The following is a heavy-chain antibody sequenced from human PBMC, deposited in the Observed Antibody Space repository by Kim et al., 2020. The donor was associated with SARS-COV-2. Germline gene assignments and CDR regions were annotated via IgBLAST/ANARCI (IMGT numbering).Heavy chain of an antibody. J-gene: IGHJ5*02. D-gene: IGHD3-22*01. CDR2: IYYSGST. CDR1: GGSISSGGYY. V-gene: IGHV4-31*03. Sequence: SETLSLTCTVSGGSISSGGYYWSWIRQHPGKGLEWIGYIYYSGSTYYNPSLKSRFTISVDTSKNQFSLKLSSVTAADTAVYYCARNIGITMIVVVTGWFDAWGQGTLVTVSS. CDR3: ARNIGITMIVVVTGWFDA.